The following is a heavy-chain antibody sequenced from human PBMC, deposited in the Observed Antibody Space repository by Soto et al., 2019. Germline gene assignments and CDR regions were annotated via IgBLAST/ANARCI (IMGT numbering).Heavy chain of an antibody. J-gene: IGHJ4*02. CDR2: IFYNGTA. CDR3: ARIGGWYDIDF. D-gene: IGHD6-19*01. CDR1: GGSVSSGSFH. Sequence: VQLQQSGPGLVKPSETLSLTCSVSGGSVSSGSFHWSWSRESPGKGLQFIGSIFYNGTANYSPSLENRVTISIDTSQSQFSLKLVSVAAADTAVYYCARIGGWYDIDFWGQGNLVTVSS. V-gene: IGHV4-61*01.